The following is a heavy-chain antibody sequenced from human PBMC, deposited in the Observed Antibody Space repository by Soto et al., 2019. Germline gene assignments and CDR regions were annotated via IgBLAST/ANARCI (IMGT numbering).Heavy chain of an antibody. CDR2: ISAYNGNT. V-gene: IGHV1-18*01. J-gene: IGHJ5*02. Sequence: ASVKVSCKASGYTFTSYGISWVRQAPGQGLEWMGRISAYNGNTNYAQKLQGRVTMNTDTSTRTAYMELRSLRSDDTAVYYCARVVGALGHWFDPWGQGTLVTVPS. CDR3: ARVVGALGHWFDP. D-gene: IGHD1-26*01. CDR1: GYTFTSYG.